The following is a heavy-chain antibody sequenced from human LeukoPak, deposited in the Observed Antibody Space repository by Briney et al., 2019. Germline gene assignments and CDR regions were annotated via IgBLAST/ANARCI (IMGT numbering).Heavy chain of an antibody. CDR3: ARNYGHNSKYFDL. V-gene: IGHV1-2*02. J-gene: IGHJ4*02. CDR1: GYTFSDYF. CDR2: TSPEGGDT. Sequence: ASVKVSCKASGYTFSDYFMHWVRQAPGQGLEWMGWTSPEGGDTHYAQRFQGRVTMTRDTSISAAYMELTSLSSDDTAVYYCARNYGHNSKYFDLWGQGTLVTVSS. D-gene: IGHD4-17*01.